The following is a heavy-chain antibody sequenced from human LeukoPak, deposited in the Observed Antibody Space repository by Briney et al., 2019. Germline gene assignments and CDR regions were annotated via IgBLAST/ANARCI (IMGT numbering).Heavy chain of an antibody. CDR3: AKDLSGSAH. CDR2: IRYDGSNK. J-gene: IGHJ4*02. Sequence: GGSLRLSCAASGFTFSSYGMHWVRQAPGKGLEWVAFIRYDGSNKYYAGSVKGRFTISRDNSKNTLYLQMNSLRAEDTAVYYCAKDLSGSAHWGQGTLVTVSS. D-gene: IGHD1-26*01. CDR1: GFTFSSYG. V-gene: IGHV3-30*02.